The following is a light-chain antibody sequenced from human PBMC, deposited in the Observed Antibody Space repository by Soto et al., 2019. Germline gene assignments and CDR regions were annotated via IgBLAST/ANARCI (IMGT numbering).Light chain of an antibody. V-gene: IGKV1-5*03. CDR3: QDYSSYWT. J-gene: IGKJ1*01. CDR2: KAS. CDR1: QRISSW. Sequence: IQITRSHDTLAEIVGARVTSACRASQRISSWLAWYQQKPGKAPKLLIFKASSLESGVPSRFSGSGSGTDFTLTISSLQPDDFATYYCQDYSSYWTFGQGTKVDIK.